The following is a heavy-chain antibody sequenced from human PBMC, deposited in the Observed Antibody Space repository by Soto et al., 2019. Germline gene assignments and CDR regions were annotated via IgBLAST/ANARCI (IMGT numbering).Heavy chain of an antibody. Sequence: EVQLLGSGGGLVQPGGSLRLSCAASGFTFSGYAMSWVRQAPGKGLEWVSGISGSAASTNYADSVKGRFTISRDNSKSTLYLHMHSLRAEDTAVYYCAKDVHYDILTGIEYFHHWAQGALVTVSS. CDR1: GFTFSGYA. CDR2: ISGSAAST. V-gene: IGHV3-23*01. D-gene: IGHD3-9*01. J-gene: IGHJ1*01. CDR3: AKDVHYDILTGIEYFHH.